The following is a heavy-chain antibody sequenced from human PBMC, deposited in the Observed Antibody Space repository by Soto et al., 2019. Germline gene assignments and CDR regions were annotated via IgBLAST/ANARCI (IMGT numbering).Heavy chain of an antibody. J-gene: IGHJ6*02. D-gene: IGHD3-10*01. V-gene: IGHV4-59*01. Sequence: SETLSLTCTVSGGSISSYYWSWIRQPPGKGLEWIGYIYYSGSTNYNPSLKSRATISVDTSKNQFSLKLSSVTAADTAVYYCARDRLSWFGENYYYYGMDVWGQGTTVTVSS. CDR2: IYYSGST. CDR3: ARDRLSWFGENYYYYGMDV. CDR1: GGSISSYY.